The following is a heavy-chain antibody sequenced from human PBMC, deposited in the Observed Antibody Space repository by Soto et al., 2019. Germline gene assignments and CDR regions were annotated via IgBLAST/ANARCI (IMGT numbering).Heavy chain of an antibody. V-gene: IGHV1-18*01. CDR2: LSPNDGKT. CDR3: VRGGGSNYYGLDV. D-gene: IGHD3-10*01. CDR1: GYTFTNYG. Sequence: QVQVLQSGGEVKQPGASVKVSCKASGYTFTNYGLTWVRQAPGRGLEWMGWLSPNDGKTNYAQKLQGRLTMTTDTSTSTAYMELGSLRFDDTAIYYCVRGGGSNYYGLDVWGQGTTVTVSS. J-gene: IGHJ6*02.